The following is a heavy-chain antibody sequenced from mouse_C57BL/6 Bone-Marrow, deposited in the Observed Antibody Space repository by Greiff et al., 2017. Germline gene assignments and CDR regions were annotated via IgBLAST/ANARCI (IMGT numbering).Heavy chain of an antibody. V-gene: IGHV8-8*01. Sequence: QVTLNESGPGILQPSQTLSLTCSFSGFSLSTFGMGVGWIRQPSGKGLEWLAHIWWDDDKYYNPALKSRLTISKDTSKNQVFLKIANVDTADTATYYCARPYDGSTGYFDYWGQGTTLTVSS. CDR2: IWWDDDK. CDR3: ARPYDGSTGYFDY. J-gene: IGHJ2*01. D-gene: IGHD2-3*01. CDR1: GFSLSTFGMG.